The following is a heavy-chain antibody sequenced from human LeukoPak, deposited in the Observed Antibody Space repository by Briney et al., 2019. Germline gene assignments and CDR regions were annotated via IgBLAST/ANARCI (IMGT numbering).Heavy chain of an antibody. CDR2: ISGSGGST. CDR3: ARVHDYGGNYFDY. J-gene: IGHJ4*02. D-gene: IGHD4-23*01. Sequence: GGSLRLSCAASGFTFSSYAMNWVRQAPGKGLEWVSAISGSGGSTYYADSVKGRFTISRDNSKNTLYLQMNSLRDEDTAVYYCARVHDYGGNYFDYWGQGTLVTVSS. V-gene: IGHV3-23*01. CDR1: GFTFSSYA.